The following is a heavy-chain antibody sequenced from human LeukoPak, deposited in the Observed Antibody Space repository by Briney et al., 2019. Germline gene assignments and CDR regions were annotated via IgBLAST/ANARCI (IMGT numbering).Heavy chain of an antibody. CDR1: GGSISSYY. CDR3: ASHITQLAYVDY. CDR2: IYTSGST. Sequence: SETLSLTCTVSGGSISSYYWSWIRQPPGKGLEWIGYIYTSGSTNYNPSLKSRVTISVDTSKNQFSLKLSSVTAADTAVYYCASHITQLAYVDYWGQGSPVTGSS. J-gene: IGHJ4*02. V-gene: IGHV4-4*09. D-gene: IGHD3-10*01.